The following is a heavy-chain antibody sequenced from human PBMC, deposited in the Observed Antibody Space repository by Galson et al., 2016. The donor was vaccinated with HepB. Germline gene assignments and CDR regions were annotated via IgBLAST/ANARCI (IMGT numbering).Heavy chain of an antibody. J-gene: IGHJ6*02. CDR3: ARDPQGGFLYFFYGLDV. Sequence: SLRLSCAASGFTFSDYYMSWIRQAPGKGLEWISYIGSSGSPIYYTDSVKGRFTVSRDNAKNSLYLQMNSMRAEDTAVYYCARDPQGGFLYFFYGLDVWGQGTTVTVSS. D-gene: IGHD5-12*01. V-gene: IGHV3-11*04. CDR1: GFTFSDYY. CDR2: IGSSGSPI.